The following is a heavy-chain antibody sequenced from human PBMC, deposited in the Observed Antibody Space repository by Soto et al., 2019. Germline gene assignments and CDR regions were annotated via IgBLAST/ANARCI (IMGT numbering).Heavy chain of an antibody. D-gene: IGHD3-3*01. CDR3: ARVGVTIFGVVIRGKNWFDP. CDR2: IYHSGST. V-gene: IGHV4-38-2*01. CDR1: GYSISSGYY. J-gene: IGHJ5*02. Sequence: SETLSLTCAVSGYSISSGYYWGWIRQSPGKGLEWIGSIYHSGSTYYNPSLKSRVTISVDTSTNQFSLKLSSVTAADTAVYYCARVGVTIFGVVIRGKNWFDPWGQGTLVTASS.